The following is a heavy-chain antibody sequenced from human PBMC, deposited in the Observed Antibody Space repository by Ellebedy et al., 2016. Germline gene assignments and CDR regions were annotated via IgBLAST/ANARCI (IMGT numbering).Heavy chain of an antibody. CDR1: ELNFGNYF. Sequence: GESLKISXTASELNFGNYFMSWVRQAPGKGLEWVANIKQDGSEKYYVDSVKGRFTISRDNAKNSLYLQMNSLRAEDTAVYYCARENTVTTIVYYYYYGMDVWGQGTTVTVSS. V-gene: IGHV3-7*03. J-gene: IGHJ6*02. CDR3: ARENTVTTIVYYYYYGMDV. CDR2: IKQDGSEK. D-gene: IGHD4-17*01.